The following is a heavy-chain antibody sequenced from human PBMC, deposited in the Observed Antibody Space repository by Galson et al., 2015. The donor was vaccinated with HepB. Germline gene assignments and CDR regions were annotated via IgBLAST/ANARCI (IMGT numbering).Heavy chain of an antibody. Sequence: SVKVSCKASGYTFNNYGISWVRQAPGQGLEWMGWINAYIGDTYYAQRLHGRVTLTTETSTSTAYMELRSLRSDDTAVYYCARAPLISGADYWGQGTLVTVSS. D-gene: IGHD3-16*01. CDR1: GYTFNNYG. J-gene: IGHJ4*02. CDR2: INAYIGDT. CDR3: ARAPLISGADY. V-gene: IGHV1-18*01.